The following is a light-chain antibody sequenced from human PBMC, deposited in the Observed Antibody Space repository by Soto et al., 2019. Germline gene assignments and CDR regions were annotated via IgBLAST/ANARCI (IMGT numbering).Light chain of an antibody. V-gene: IGKV1-5*03. J-gene: IGKJ1*01. CDR2: EGS. CDR3: QQYNTYART. CDR1: QSISRW. Sequence: DIQMTQSPSTLSASIGDRVTITCRASQSISRWLAWYRQKPGEAPKLLIYEGSILERGVPSRFSGSGSGTEFTLIISSLQPDEFATFYCQQYNTYARTFGQGTRVEVQ.